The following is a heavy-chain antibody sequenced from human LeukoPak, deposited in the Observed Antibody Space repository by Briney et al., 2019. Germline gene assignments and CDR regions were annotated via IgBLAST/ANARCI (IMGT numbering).Heavy chain of an antibody. Sequence: PGRSLRLSCAASGFTFSSYAMHWVRQAPGKGLEWVAVISYDGSNKYYADSVKGRFTISRDNSKNTLYLQMNSLRAEDTAVYYCARDSSELGILEWFDPWGQGTLVTVSS. CDR1: GFTFSSYA. CDR2: ISYDGSNK. D-gene: IGHD7-27*01. V-gene: IGHV3-30-3*01. CDR3: ARDSSELGILEWFDP. J-gene: IGHJ5*02.